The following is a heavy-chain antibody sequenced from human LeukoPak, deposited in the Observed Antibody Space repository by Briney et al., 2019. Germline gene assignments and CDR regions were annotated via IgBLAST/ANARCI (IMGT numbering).Heavy chain of an antibody. V-gene: IGHV5-51*01. CDR1: GYSFTNYW. CDR2: IQPDDSDT. J-gene: IGHJ5*02. D-gene: IGHD2-8*01. CDR3: ALYAPEIWLDP. Sequence: GESLKISCKGSGYSFTNYWIGWVRQRPGKGLEWMAIIQPDDSDTRYSPSFQGQVTVSADKSVNTAYLRWDSLKASDTAMYYCALYAPEIWLDPWGQGTLVTVSS.